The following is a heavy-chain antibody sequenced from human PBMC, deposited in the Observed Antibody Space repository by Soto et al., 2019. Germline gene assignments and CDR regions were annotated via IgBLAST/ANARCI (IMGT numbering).Heavy chain of an antibody. CDR3: ARGYYGSGGYYYYYYMDV. CDR1: GGSISSYY. Sequence: PSETLSLTCTVSGGSISSYYWSWIRQPPGKGLEWIGYIYYSGSTNYNPSLKSRVTISVDTSKNQFSLKLSSVTAADTAVYYCARGYYGSGGYYYYYYMDVWGKGTTVTVSS. V-gene: IGHV4-59*01. J-gene: IGHJ6*03. D-gene: IGHD3-10*01. CDR2: IYYSGST.